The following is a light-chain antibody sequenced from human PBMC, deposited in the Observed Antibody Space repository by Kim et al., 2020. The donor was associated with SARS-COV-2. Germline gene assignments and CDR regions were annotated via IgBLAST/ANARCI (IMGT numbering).Light chain of an antibody. CDR2: EAS. J-gene: IGKJ1*01. V-gene: IGKV1-5*03. CDR3: QQYYFSART. Sequence: DIQMTQSPSTLSASVGDRVTITCRASQNINRWLAWYQQKSGKAPKLLIYEASNFESWVPSRFSASGSGTEFTLTISSLQPADFATYYCQQYYFSARTFGKGTKVDIK. CDR1: QNINRW.